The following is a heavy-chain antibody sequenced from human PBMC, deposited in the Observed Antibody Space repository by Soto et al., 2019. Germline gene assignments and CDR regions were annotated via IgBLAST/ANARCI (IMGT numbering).Heavy chain of an antibody. D-gene: IGHD2-15*01. CDR2: INHSGST. Sequence: SETLSLTCDVYGGSFSGYYWSWIRQPPGKGLEWIGEINHSGSTNYNPSLKSRVTISVDTSKNQFSLKLSSVTAEDTAVYYCARGMYCSGGSCYSGRGFYYYAGMDVWGQGTQVTVSS. CDR3: ARGMYCSGGSCYSGRGFYYYAGMDV. V-gene: IGHV4-34*01. CDR1: GGSFSGYY. J-gene: IGHJ6*02.